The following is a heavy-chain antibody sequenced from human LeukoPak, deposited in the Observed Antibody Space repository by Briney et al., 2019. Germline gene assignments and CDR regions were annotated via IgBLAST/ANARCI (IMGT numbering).Heavy chain of an antibody. J-gene: IGHJ4*02. CDR1: GGTFSSYA. Sequence: SVNVSCKASGGTFSSYAISWVRQAPGQGLEGMGGIISIFGTANYAQKFQGRVTITADESTSTAYMELSSLRSEDTAVYYCARDSRRFGELLPDYWGQGTLVTVSS. CDR3: ARDSRRFGELLPDY. CDR2: IISIFGTA. D-gene: IGHD3-10*01. V-gene: IGHV1-69*13.